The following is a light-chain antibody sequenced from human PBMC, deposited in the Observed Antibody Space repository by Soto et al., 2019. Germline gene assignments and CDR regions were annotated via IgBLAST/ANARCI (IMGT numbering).Light chain of an antibody. J-gene: IGKJ1*01. CDR1: QSISSW. V-gene: IGKV1-5*03. CDR3: QLYNSYSEA. CDR2: RAS. Sequence: DIHVTQSPSTLSGSVGDTVTITCLPSQSISSWLAWYQQKPGKGPKLLIYRASTLQSGVPSRLSGSGSGTEFPLTIGSLQPVDFATYYCQLYNSYSEAFGQGTKVDIK.